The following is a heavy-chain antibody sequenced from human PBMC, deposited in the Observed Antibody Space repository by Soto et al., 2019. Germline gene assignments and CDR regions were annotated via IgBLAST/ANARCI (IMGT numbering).Heavy chain of an antibody. CDR1: GFTFSSYA. J-gene: IGHJ4*02. V-gene: IGHV3-23*01. CDR3: AKVRGPPGGVIAHFDY. CDR2: ISGSGGST. Sequence: GGSLRLSCAASGFTFSSYAMSWVRQAPGKGLEWVSAISGSGGSTYYADSVKGRFAISRDNSKNTLYLQMNSLRAEDTAVYYCAKVRGPPGGVIAHFDYWGQGTLVTVSS. D-gene: IGHD3-16*02.